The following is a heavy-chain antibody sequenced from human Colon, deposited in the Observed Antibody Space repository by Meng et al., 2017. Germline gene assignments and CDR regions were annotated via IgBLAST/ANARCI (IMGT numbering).Heavy chain of an antibody. D-gene: IGHD6-19*01. J-gene: IGHJ4*02. CDR1: GGSSSSSNG. CDR3: ASFPPPGKQWLVTDY. Sequence: VRVQERGPVLVKPAGTLALTCAVPGGSSSSSNGWSWGRQPPGKGLEWIGEIYHSGSTNYNPSLKSRVTISVDKSKNQFSLKLSSVTAADTAVYYCASFPPPGKQWLVTDYWGQGTLVTVSS. V-gene: IGHV4-4*02. CDR2: IYHSGST.